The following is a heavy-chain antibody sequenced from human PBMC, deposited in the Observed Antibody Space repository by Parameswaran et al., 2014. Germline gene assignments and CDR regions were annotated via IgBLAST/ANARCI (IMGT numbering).Heavy chain of an antibody. J-gene: IGHJ1*01. CDR3: ARAEGDYYDSSGYYYAPRVSNTPFQH. D-gene: IGHD3-22*01. CDR2: INPSGGST. Sequence: WVRQAPGQGLEWMGIINPSGGSTSYAQKFQGRVTMTRDTSTSTVYMELSSLRSEDTAVYYCARAEGDYYDSSGYYYAPRVSNTPFQHWGQGTLVTVSS. V-gene: IGHV1-46*01.